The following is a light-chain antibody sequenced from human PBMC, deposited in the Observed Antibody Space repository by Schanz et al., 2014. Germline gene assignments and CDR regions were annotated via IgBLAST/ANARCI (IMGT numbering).Light chain of an antibody. CDR2: GAS. CDR3: QQYNNWPPYT. V-gene: IGKV3-20*01. CDR1: QSVSSGY. Sequence: EIVLTQSPGTLSLSPGERATLSCRASQSVSSGYLAWYQQKPGQAPRLLIYGASRRAAGIPDRFSGSGSGTDFSLTISRLEPEDFAVYYCQQYNNWPPYTFGQGTKLEIK. J-gene: IGKJ2*01.